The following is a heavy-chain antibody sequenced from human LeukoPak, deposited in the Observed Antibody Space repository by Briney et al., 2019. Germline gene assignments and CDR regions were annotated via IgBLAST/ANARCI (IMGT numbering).Heavy chain of an antibody. CDR1: GGSLSPFY. Sequence: SETLTLTCTVSGGSLSPFYWNWLRQPAGSRLEWVGRIYITGSTNYNPSLWGRVTMSLDTSKNQFSLKVTSVTAADTAVYYCAREEIGSGDPFDIWGQGTLVTVSS. V-gene: IGHV4-4*07. CDR3: AREEIGSGDPFDI. J-gene: IGHJ3*02. D-gene: IGHD6-25*01. CDR2: IYITGST.